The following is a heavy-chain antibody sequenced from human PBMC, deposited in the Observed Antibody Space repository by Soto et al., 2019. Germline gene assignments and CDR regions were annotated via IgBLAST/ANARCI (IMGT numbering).Heavy chain of an antibody. CDR2: LYSGGRI. D-gene: IGHD3-16*01. CDR3: ARSDRDYAYALNV. J-gene: IGHJ6*02. CDR1: GFTVSDNY. Sequence: EAQLVESGGGLIQPGGSLRLSCAASGFTVSDNYITWVRQAPGKGLGWVSLLYSGGRIYYADSVKGRFTISRDTSKTTLYLQMNSLRTEDTAVYYCARSDRDYAYALNVWGQGTTVTVSS. V-gene: IGHV3-53*01.